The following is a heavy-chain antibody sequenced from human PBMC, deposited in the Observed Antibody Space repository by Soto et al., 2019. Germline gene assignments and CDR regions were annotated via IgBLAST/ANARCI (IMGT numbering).Heavy chain of an antibody. J-gene: IGHJ4*02. CDR2: IKSRYDAGTT. Sequence: GGSLRLSCAASGFTFSNVWMSWVRQAPGKGLEWVGRIKSRYDAGTTDYVAPVKGRFTISRDDSKNTVYLQMNSLKTEDTAVYYCTTDGLAQESDDIDCWGQGTLVTVSS. D-gene: IGHD1-1*01. CDR1: GFTFSNVW. V-gene: IGHV3-15*01. CDR3: TTDGLAQESDDIDC.